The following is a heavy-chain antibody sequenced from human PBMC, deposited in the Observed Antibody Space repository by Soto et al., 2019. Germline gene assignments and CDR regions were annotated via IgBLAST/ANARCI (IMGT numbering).Heavy chain of an antibody. J-gene: IGHJ5*02. Sequence: GGSLRLSCAASGFSFDGYAMNWVRQPPGKGLEWVSGISWNSGNIDYADSVKGRFTISRDNAKNSLYLQMNSLRAEDTALYYCVKASTYSSSQGWFDPWGQGTMVTVSS. V-gene: IGHV3-9*01. CDR2: ISWNSGNI. CDR3: VKASTYSSSQGWFDP. CDR1: GFSFDGYA. D-gene: IGHD6-6*01.